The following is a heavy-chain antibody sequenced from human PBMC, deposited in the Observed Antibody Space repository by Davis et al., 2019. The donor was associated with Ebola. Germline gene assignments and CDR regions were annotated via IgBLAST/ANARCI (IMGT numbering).Heavy chain of an antibody. D-gene: IGHD3-10*01. CDR2: IYHSGST. Sequence: MPGGSLRLSCAVSGGSISSSNWWSWVRQPPGKGLEWIGEIYHSGSTNYNPSLKSRVTISVDKSKNQFSLKLSSVTAADTAVYYCARCSSYYYGSGSYYQYYYYYGMDVWGQGTTVTVSS. CDR1: GGSISSSNW. CDR3: ARCSSYYYGSGSYYQYYYYYGMDV. J-gene: IGHJ6*02. V-gene: IGHV4-4*02.